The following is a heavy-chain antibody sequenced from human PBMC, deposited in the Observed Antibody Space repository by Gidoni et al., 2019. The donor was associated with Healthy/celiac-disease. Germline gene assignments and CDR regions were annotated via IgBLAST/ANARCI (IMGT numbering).Heavy chain of an antibody. D-gene: IGHD3-22*01. CDR1: GGTFRSYA. V-gene: IGHV1-69*01. CDR3: ASSTYYYDSSGDDAFDI. Sequence: QVQLVQSGAEVKKPGSSVKVSCKASGGTFRSYAISWVRQAPGQGLEWMGGIIPIFGTANYAQKFQGRVTITADESTSTAYMELSSLRSEDTAVYYCASSTYYYDSSGDDAFDIWGQGTMVTVSS. J-gene: IGHJ3*02. CDR2: IIPIFGTA.